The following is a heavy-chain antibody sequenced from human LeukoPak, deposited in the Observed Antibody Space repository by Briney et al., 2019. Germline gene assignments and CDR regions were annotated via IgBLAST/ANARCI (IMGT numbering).Heavy chain of an antibody. V-gene: IGHV1-8*01. J-gene: IGHJ4*02. Sequence: ASVTVSCKASGYTFTSYDINWVRQATGQGLEWMGWMNPNSGNTGYAQKFQGRVTMTRNTSISTAYMELSSLRSEDTAVYYCARGQIAAAGTNDYWGQGTLVTVSS. CDR3: ARGQIAAAGTNDY. CDR1: GYTFTSYD. D-gene: IGHD6-13*01. CDR2: MNPNSGNT.